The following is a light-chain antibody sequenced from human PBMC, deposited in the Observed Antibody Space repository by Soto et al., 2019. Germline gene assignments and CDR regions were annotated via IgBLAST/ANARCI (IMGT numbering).Light chain of an antibody. V-gene: IGKV1-6*01. CDR3: LQEYDFPYT. J-gene: IGKJ2*01. CDR2: AAS. CDR1: QGIGND. Sequence: AIQMTQSPSSLSASVGDRVTITCRASQGIGNDVAWYQQKPGKAPKLLIYAASSLQSGVPSRFSGSGSGTDFTLTISRLQPEDFATYYCLQEYDFPYTFGQGTKLEIK.